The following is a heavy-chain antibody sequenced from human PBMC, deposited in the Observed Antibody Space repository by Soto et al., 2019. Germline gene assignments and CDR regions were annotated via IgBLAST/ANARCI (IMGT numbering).Heavy chain of an antibody. D-gene: IGHD3-22*01. CDR1: GGTFSSYA. Sequence: ASVKVSCKASGGTFSSYAISWLRQSPGQGLEWMGGIIPIFGTANYAQKFQGRVTITADESTSTAYMELSSLRSEDTAVYYCARDRLRVDYYDSSGYGFDYWGQGTLVTVSS. J-gene: IGHJ4*02. V-gene: IGHV1-69*13. CDR3: ARDRLRVDYYDSSGYGFDY. CDR2: IIPIFGTA.